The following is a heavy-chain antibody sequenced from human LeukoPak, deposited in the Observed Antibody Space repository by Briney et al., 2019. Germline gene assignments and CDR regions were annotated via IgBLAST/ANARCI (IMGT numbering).Heavy chain of an antibody. CDR2: ISSSGSTI. CDR1: GFTFSSYS. V-gene: IGHV3-21*04. CDR3: AKGDGFGEFNGGHFDH. J-gene: IGHJ4*02. D-gene: IGHD3-10*01. Sequence: PGGSLRLSCAASGFTFSSYSMNWVRQAPGKGLEWVSSISSSGSTIYYADSVKGRFTISRDNAKNSLYLQMNSLRAEDTALYYCAKGDGFGEFNGGHFDHWGQGTLVTVSS.